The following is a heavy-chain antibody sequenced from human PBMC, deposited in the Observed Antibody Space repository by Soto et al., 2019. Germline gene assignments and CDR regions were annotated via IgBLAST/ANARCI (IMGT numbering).Heavy chain of an antibody. CDR2: ISSSGSTI. D-gene: IGHD1-26*01. Sequence: PGGSLRLSCAASGFTFSSYEMNWVRQAPGKGLEWVSYISSSGSTIYYADSVKGRFTISRDNAKNSLYLQMNSLRAEDTAVYYCIAIIPKGKWELGPWGQGTLVTVSS. V-gene: IGHV3-48*03. CDR1: GFTFSSYE. J-gene: IGHJ5*02. CDR3: IAIIPKGKWELGP.